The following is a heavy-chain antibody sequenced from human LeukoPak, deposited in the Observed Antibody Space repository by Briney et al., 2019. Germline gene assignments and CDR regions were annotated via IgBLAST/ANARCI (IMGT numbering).Heavy chain of an antibody. CDR3: ARSDIVATILDY. D-gene: IGHD5-12*01. CDR2: IYHSGST. J-gene: IGHJ4*02. V-gene: IGHV4-59*12. Sequence: SETLSLTCTVSGGSISSYYWTWIRQPPGKGLEWIGYIYHSGSTNYNPSLKSRVTISVDTSKNQFSLKLSSVTAADTAVYYCARSDIVATILDYWGQGTLVTVSS. CDR1: GGSISSYY.